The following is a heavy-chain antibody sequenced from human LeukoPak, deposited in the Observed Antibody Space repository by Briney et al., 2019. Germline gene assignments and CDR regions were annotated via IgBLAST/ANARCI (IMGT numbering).Heavy chain of an antibody. CDR1: GYTFTGYY. Sequence: GASVTVSCTASGYTFTGYYMHWVRQAPGQGLEWMGWINPNSGGTNYAQKFQGRVTMTRDTSISTAYMELSRLRSDDTAVYYCARDRRYYYGSGSYSDWGQGTLVTVSS. V-gene: IGHV1-2*02. J-gene: IGHJ4*02. CDR2: INPNSGGT. CDR3: ARDRRYYYGSGSYSD. D-gene: IGHD3-10*01.